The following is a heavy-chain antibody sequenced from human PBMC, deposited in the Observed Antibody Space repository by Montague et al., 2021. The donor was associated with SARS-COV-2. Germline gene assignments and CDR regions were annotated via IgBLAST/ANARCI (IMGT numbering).Heavy chain of an antibody. CDR3: ARERYSGYDYGVDV. Sequence: SVKVSCKASGYTFINYAMHWVRQAPGQRLEWMGWINTDNGNTRYSQNFQGRVTIMRDTSATTAYMELTGLRYEDTALYYCARERYSGYDYGVDVWGQGTTVTVSS. V-gene: IGHV1-3*04. CDR1: GYTFINYA. D-gene: IGHD5-12*01. CDR2: INTDNGNT. J-gene: IGHJ6*02.